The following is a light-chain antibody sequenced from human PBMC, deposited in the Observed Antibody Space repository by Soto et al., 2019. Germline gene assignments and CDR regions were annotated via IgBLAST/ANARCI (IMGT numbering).Light chain of an antibody. J-gene: IGKJ1*01. Sequence: EIVMTQSLATMPVSPRGRATLSCRASQSISDTLAWYQQKPGQAPRLLIHGASTRAPGFPARFSGSGSGTDFTLTISSLQSEDFAVYYCQQYDNWPWTFGQGTKVDI. CDR3: QQYDNWPWT. CDR1: QSISDT. V-gene: IGKV3-15*01. CDR2: GAS.